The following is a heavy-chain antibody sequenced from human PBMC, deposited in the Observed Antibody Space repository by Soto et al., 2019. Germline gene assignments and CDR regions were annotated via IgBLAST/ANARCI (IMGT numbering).Heavy chain of an antibody. J-gene: IGHJ5*02. CDR3: ARHHYDFWSGYLRRFDP. CDR2: IYYSGST. V-gene: IGHV4-39*01. CDR1: GGSISSSSYY. Sequence: SETLSLTCTVSGGSISSSSYYWGWIRQPPXKGLAWIGSIYYSGSTYYNPSLKSRVTISVDTSKNQFSLKLSSVTAADTAVYYCARHHYDFWSGYLRRFDPWGQGSLVTVSS. D-gene: IGHD3-3*01.